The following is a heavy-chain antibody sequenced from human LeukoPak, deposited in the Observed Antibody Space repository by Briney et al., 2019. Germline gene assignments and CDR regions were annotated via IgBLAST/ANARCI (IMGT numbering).Heavy chain of an antibody. Sequence: PGGSPRLSCTGSGFTFSRYRINWVRQAPGKGLERVSVIGGNGYTTYYADSVKGRFTISRDNSKNTVYLQMDSLRAEDTAIYYCVFFFKQKTAYDIDSWGQGTLVTVSS. V-gene: IGHV3-23*01. CDR1: GFTFSRYR. J-gene: IGHJ4*02. CDR3: VFFFKQKTAYDIDS. CDR2: IGGNGYTT. D-gene: IGHD3-9*01.